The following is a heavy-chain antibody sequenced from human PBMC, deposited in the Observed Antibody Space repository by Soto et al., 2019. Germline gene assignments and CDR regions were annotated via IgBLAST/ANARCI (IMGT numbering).Heavy chain of an antibody. CDR1: GFTFSSYA. V-gene: IGHV3-23*01. CDR3: AKDSGNYGSGSFSH. CDR2: MSGSGDSR. Sequence: PWGSLRLSCAASGFTFSSYAIIFFRHSPGRWLEWVSAMSGSGDSRDYANFVKGRFTISRDDSKAMLFLQMDSLRAADTAVYYCAKDSGNYGSGSFSHWGQGTLVTVSS. J-gene: IGHJ4*02. D-gene: IGHD3-10*01.